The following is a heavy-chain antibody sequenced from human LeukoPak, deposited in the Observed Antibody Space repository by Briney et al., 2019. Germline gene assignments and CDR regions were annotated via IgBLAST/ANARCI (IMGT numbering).Heavy chain of an antibody. CDR2: IYPGDSDT. V-gene: IGHV5-51*01. CDR1: GYSFTNYW. Sequence: ASLKISCKGSGYSFTNYWIGWVRQMPRKGLERMSIIYPGDSDTRYSPSFQGQVTISADKSISTAYLQWSSLKASDTAMYYCARHGDYYGSGTFDYWGQGTLVTVSS. CDR3: ARHGDYYGSGTFDY. J-gene: IGHJ4*02. D-gene: IGHD3-10*01.